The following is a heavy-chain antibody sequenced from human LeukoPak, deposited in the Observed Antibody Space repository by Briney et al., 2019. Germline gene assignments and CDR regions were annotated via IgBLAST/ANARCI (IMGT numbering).Heavy chain of an antibody. V-gene: IGHV3-30*02. CDR1: GFTFSSYG. CDR3: ARAQGAGSSSPFDY. CDR2: IRYDGSNK. D-gene: IGHD6-6*01. Sequence: GGSLRLSCAASGFTFSSYGMHWVRQAPGKGLEWVAFIRYDGSNKYYADSVKGRFTISRDNSKNTLYLQMNSLRPEDTAVFHCARAQGAGSSSPFDYWGQGTLVTVSS. J-gene: IGHJ4*02.